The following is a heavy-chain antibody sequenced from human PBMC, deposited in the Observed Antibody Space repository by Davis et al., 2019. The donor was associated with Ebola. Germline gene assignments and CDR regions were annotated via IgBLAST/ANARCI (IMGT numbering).Heavy chain of an antibody. CDR3: AREAYDYIWGSYRYQIDY. CDR2: ISGSGGST. CDR1: GFTFSSYA. V-gene: IGHV3-23*01. J-gene: IGHJ4*02. Sequence: GESLKISCAASGFTFSSYAMSWVRQAPGKGLEWVSAISGSGGSTYYADSVKGRFTISRDNAKNSLYLQMNSLRDEDTAVYYCAREAYDYIWGSYRYQIDYWGQGTLVTVSS. D-gene: IGHD3-16*02.